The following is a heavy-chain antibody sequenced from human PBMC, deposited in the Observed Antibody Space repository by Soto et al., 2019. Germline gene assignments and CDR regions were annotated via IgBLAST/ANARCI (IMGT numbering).Heavy chain of an antibody. Sequence: PSETLSLTCSVSGGSVSSGSYYWNWIRQPPGKALEWIGYVYYSGSTNYNLSLKSRVTISVDRSKNQFSLMLSSVTAADTAVYYCARLKYYDFWSDHDYWGQGTPVTVSS. D-gene: IGHD3-3*01. CDR2: VYYSGST. J-gene: IGHJ4*02. CDR1: GGSVSSGSYY. CDR3: ARLKYYDFWSDHDY. V-gene: IGHV4-61*01.